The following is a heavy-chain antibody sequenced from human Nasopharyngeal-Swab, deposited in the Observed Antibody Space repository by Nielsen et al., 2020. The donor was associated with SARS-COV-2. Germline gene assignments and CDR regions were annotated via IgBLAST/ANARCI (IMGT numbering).Heavy chain of an antibody. J-gene: IGHJ4*02. CDR1: GFIFSDYY. D-gene: IGHD3-22*01. CDR2: ISRGGESI. CDR3: ARGDDTTDYYEPFDS. Sequence: GESLKISCAASGFIFSDYYMTWIRQVPGKGLEWVSFISRGGESIYYADSVKGRFTISRDNAKNSVYLQMNILRAEDSAVYYCARGDDTTDYYEPFDSWGQGTLVTVSS. V-gene: IGHV3-11*04.